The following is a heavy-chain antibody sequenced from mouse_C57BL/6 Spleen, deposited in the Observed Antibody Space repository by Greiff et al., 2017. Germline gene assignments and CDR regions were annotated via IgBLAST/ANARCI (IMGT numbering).Heavy chain of an antibody. CDR3: ARDGYSRFDY. Sequence: QVQLQQSGAELVRPGASVKLSCQASGYTFTDYFLNWVKQRHGQGLEWIARIYPGSCNTYDNEKFKGKATLTAEKSSSPAYMQLSSLTSEVSAVYFSARDGYSRFDYWGQGTTRTVAS. J-gene: IGHJ2*01. D-gene: IGHD2-3*01. V-gene: IGHV1-76*01. CDR2: IYPGSCNT. CDR1: GYTFTDYF.